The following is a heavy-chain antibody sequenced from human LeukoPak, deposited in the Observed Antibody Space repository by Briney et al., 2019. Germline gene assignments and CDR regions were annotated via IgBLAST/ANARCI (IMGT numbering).Heavy chain of an antibody. CDR2: IYHSGST. V-gene: IGHV4-38-2*01. J-gene: IGHJ4*02. Sequence: SETLSLTCAVYGGSFSAYYWGWIRQPPGKGLEWIGSIYHSGSTYYNPSLKSRVTISVDASKNQFSLKLSSVTAADTAVYYCARGNWNDVVGYYFDYWGQGTLVTVSS. CDR3: ARGNWNDVVGYYFDY. CDR1: GGSFSAYY. D-gene: IGHD1-1*01.